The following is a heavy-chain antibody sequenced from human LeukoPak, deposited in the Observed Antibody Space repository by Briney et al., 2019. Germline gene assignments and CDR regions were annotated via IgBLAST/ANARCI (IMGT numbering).Heavy chain of an antibody. CDR1: GFTFSSYA. J-gene: IGHJ3*02. CDR3: AKDRTWGRDAFDI. V-gene: IGHV3-23*01. D-gene: IGHD7-27*01. Sequence: GGSLRLSCAASGFTFSSYAMSWVRQVPGKGLEWVSAISGSGGSTYYADSVKGRFTISRDNSKNTLYLQMNSLRAEDTAVYYCAKDRTWGRDAFDIWGQGTMVTVSS. CDR2: ISGSGGST.